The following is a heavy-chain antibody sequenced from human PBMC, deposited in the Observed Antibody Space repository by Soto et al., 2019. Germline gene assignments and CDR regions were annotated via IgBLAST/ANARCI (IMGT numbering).Heavy chain of an antibody. J-gene: IGHJ5*02. CDR1: GGTFSSYA. Sequence: SVKFSCKASGGTFSSYAISWVRQAPGQWLEWMGGIIPIFGTANYAQKFQGRVTITADKSTSTAYMELSSLRSEDTAVYYCARNIPGYYDILTGYWDPLDPWGQGTLVTVSS. D-gene: IGHD3-9*01. CDR3: ARNIPGYYDILTGYWDPLDP. V-gene: IGHV1-69*06. CDR2: IIPIFGTA.